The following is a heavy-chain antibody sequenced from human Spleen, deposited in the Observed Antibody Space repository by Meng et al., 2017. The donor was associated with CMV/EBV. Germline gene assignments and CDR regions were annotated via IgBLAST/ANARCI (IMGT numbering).Heavy chain of an antibody. D-gene: IGHD3-10*02. CDR3: VRDMSRF. V-gene: IGHV1-18*01. Sequence: SVKVSCKASGYNFKSYAINWVRQAPGQGLEWMGWISTYYGNTNYTQRFQGRITLTTDTSTSTAYMELRSLTSDDTAVYYCVRDMSRFWGQGTLVTVSS. CDR2: ISTYYGNT. CDR1: GYNFKSYA. J-gene: IGHJ4*02.